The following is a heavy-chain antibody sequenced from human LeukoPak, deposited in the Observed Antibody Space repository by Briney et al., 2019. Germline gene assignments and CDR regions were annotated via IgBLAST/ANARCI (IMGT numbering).Heavy chain of an antibody. V-gene: IGHV4-59*01. D-gene: IGHD6-13*01. CDR1: GGSISSYY. Sequence: SETLSLTCTVSGGSISSYYWSWIRQPPGKGLEWIGYIHYSGITNYNPSLKSRVTISVDTSKNHFSLKLSSVTAADTAVYYCARVSDLAAAGTYDYWGQGTLVTVSS. CDR3: ARVSDLAAAGTYDY. CDR2: IHYSGIT. J-gene: IGHJ4*02.